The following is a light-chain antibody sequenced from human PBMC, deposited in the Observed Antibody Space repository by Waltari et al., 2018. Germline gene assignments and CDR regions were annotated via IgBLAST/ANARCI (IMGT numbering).Light chain of an antibody. CDR2: EDS. CDR1: RSNIGNNY. J-gene: IGLJ7*01. V-gene: IGLV1-51*02. Sequence: QSVLTQPPSVSAAPGQGVTIPCSGGRSNIGNNYVSWYRQFPGTAPKLLIYEDSERPSGIPCRFSGSKSGTSATLDITGLQAGDEADYYCGTWDSSLSGAVFGGGTHLTFL. CDR3: GTWDSSLSGAV.